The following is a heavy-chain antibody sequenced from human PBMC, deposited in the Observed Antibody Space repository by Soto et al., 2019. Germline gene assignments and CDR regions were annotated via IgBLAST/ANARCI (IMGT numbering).Heavy chain of an antibody. V-gene: IGHV3-23*01. Sequence: EVQLLESGGGLVKPGGSLRLSCAASGFPFINYAMNWSPQAPGRGLQWVATISGGGHATFYAGSVQGRFTFSRDNSRNTASLQMNSLGADDTAVYYCARNVLGSTIRPDYWYFDLWGRGILVTVSS. CDR2: ISGGGHAT. D-gene: IGHD3-10*02. CDR3: ARNVLGSTIRPDYWYFDL. J-gene: IGHJ2*01. CDR1: GFPFINYA.